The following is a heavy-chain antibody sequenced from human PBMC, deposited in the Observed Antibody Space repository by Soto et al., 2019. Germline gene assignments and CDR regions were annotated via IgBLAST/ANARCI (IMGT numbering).Heavy chain of an antibody. CDR3: ARDREGGLSTYYFDY. Sequence: ASVKVSCKASGYTFTSYYMHWVRQAPGQGLEWMGIINSSGGSTSYAQKFQGRVTMTRDTSTSTVYMELSSLRSEDTAVYYCARDREGGLSTYYFDYWGQGTLVTVSS. CDR2: INSSGGST. CDR1: GYTFTSYY. D-gene: IGHD1-26*01. V-gene: IGHV1-46*01. J-gene: IGHJ4*02.